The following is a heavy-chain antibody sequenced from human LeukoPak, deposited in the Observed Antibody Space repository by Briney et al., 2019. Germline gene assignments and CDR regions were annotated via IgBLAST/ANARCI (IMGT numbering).Heavy chain of an antibody. CDR2: ISGNGGSA. J-gene: IGHJ4*02. CDR1: GFFFNSYW. CDR3: ANNPFFVRGERDFDY. Sequence: GGSLRLSCITSGFFFNSYWMSWVRQAPGKGLEWVSAISGNGGSAYYADSVKGRFTISRDNSRNTLYLQMNSLRADDTAIYYCANNPFFVRGERDFDYWGQGTLVTVSS. V-gene: IGHV3-23*01. D-gene: IGHD3-10*01.